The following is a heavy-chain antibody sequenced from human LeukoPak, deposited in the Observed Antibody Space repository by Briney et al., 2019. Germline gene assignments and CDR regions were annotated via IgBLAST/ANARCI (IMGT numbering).Heavy chain of an antibody. D-gene: IGHD3-22*01. V-gene: IGHV1-8*03. CDR1: GYTFTSYD. J-gene: IGHJ4*02. CDR2: MNPNSGNT. Sequence: ASVKVSCKASGYTFTSYDINWVRQAPGQGLEWMGWMNPNSGNTGYAQKFQGRVTITRNTSIRTAYMELSSLRSEDTAVYYCARGPPYYYDSSGSLDYWGQGTLVTVSS. CDR3: ARGPPYYYDSSGSLDY.